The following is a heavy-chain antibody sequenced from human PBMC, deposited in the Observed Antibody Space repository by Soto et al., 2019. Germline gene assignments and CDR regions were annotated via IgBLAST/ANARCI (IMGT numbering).Heavy chain of an antibody. V-gene: IGHV3-23*01. CDR3: AKDSAYDYIWGSYRNGFDP. CDR2: IAGSGGST. D-gene: IGHD3-16*02. CDR1: GFTFSNYA. J-gene: IGHJ5*02. Sequence: HPGGSLRLSCAASGFTFSNYAMHWVRQAPGKGLEWVSAIAGSGGSTYYADSVKGRFTISRDNSKNTLYLQMNSLRAEDTAVYYCAKDSAYDYIWGSYRNGFDPWGQGTLVTVSS.